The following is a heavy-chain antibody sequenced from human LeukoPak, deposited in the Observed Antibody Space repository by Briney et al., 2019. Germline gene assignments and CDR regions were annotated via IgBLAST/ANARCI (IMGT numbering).Heavy chain of an antibody. CDR1: GGSFSGYY. D-gene: IGHD1-26*01. Sequence: PSETLSLTCAVYGGSFSGYYWSWIRQPPGKGLEWVGEINHSGSTNYNPSLKSRVTISVDTSKNQFSLKLSSVTAADTAVYYCARHPLQPKNSGRGTWFDPWGQGTLVTVSS. V-gene: IGHV4-34*01. CDR3: ARHPLQPKNSGRGTWFDP. CDR2: INHSGST. J-gene: IGHJ5*02.